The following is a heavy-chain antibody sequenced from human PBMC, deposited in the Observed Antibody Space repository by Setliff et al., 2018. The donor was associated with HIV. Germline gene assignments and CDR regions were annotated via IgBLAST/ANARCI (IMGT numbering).Heavy chain of an antibody. D-gene: IGHD2-15*01. CDR1: GGSFSGYY. Sequence: LSLTCAVYGGSFSGYYWSWIRQPPGKGLEWIGEINHSGSTNYNPSLKSRVTISVDTSKNQFSLKLSSVTAADTAVFYCARGFPFCSGGNCRANYFDYWGQGTLVTVSS. CDR3: ARGFPFCSGGNCRANYFDY. J-gene: IGHJ4*02. V-gene: IGHV4-34*01. CDR2: INHSGST.